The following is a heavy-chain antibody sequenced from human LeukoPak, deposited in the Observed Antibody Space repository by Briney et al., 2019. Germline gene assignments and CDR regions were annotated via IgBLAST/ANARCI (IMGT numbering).Heavy chain of an antibody. CDR3: SRCITMVRGVRWFDP. J-gene: IGHJ5*02. V-gene: IGHV3-49*04. D-gene: IGHD3-10*01. CDR1: VFTFGDYA. CDR2: IRSKANVGTK. Sequence: PGGALRLSCTSSVFTFGDYARSWVRQAPGKVLEWVGCIRSKANVGTKEYAASVKGRFTISRDDSKRIAYLQMNSLKTEDTAVYYCSRCITMVRGVRWFDPWGQGTLVTVSS.